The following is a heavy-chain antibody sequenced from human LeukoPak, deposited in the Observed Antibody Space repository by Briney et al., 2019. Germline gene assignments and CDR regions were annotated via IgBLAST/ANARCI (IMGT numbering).Heavy chain of an antibody. J-gene: IGHJ6*03. CDR3: ARGPPDIPDLGNYMDV. V-gene: IGHV4-34*01. CDR2: INHSGST. D-gene: IGHD2-2*02. CDR1: GGSFSGYY. Sequence: SETLSLTCAVYGGSFSGYYWSWIRQPPGKGLEWIGEINHSGSTNYNPSLKSRVTISVDTSKNQFSLKLSSVTAADTAVYYCARGPPDIPDLGNYMDVWGKGTTVTVSS.